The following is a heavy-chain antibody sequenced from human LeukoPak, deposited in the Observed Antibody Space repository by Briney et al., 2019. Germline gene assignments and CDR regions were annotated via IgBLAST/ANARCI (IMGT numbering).Heavy chain of an antibody. V-gene: IGHV4-39*01. CDR3: ARQGGSPDWFDP. CDR2: IYYSGSA. CDR1: GGSIISSAYY. Sequence: SETLSLTCTVSGGSIISSAYYWGWVRQPPGKGLEWIVNIYYSGSAYYNPSLKSRVTISVHTSKNQFSLKLTSVTATDTAVYYCARQGGSPDWFDPWGQGTLVIVSS. J-gene: IGHJ5*02. D-gene: IGHD1-26*01.